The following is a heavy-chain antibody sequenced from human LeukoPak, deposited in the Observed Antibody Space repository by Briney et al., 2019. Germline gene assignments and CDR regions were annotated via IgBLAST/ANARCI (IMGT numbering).Heavy chain of an antibody. CDR1: GGSISSSSYY. CDR3: ARLVGYYDSSGYYYVFRNWFDP. J-gene: IGHJ5*02. CDR2: IYYSGST. Sequence: SETLSLTCTVSGGSISSSSYYWDWIRQPPGKGLEWIGTIYYSGSTYYNPSLKSRVTISVDTSKNQFSLKLSSVTAADTAVYYCARLVGYYDSSGYYYVFRNWFDPWGQGTLVTVSS. V-gene: IGHV4-39*07. D-gene: IGHD3-22*01.